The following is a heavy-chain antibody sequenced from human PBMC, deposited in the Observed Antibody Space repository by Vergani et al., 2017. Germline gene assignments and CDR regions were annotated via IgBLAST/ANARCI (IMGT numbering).Heavy chain of an antibody. CDR2: IYTSGST. V-gene: IGHV4-61*02. Sequence: QVQLQESGPGLVKPSQTLSLTCTVSGGSISSGSYYWSWIRQPAGKGLEWSGRIYTSGSTNYNPSLKSRVTISVDTSKNQFSLKLSSVTAADTAVYYCERGSMVRGVISFDYWGQGTLVTVSS. D-gene: IGHD3-10*01. J-gene: IGHJ4*02. CDR3: ERGSMVRGVISFDY. CDR1: GGSISSGSYY.